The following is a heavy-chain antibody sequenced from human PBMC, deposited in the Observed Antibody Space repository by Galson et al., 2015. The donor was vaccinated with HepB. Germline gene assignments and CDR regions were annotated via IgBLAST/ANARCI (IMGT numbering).Heavy chain of an antibody. D-gene: IGHD5-12*01. CDR1: GFTFSSYG. J-gene: IGHJ4*02. CDR3: ARVATKEITLDY. CDR2: IWYDGSNK. V-gene: IGHV3-33*08. Sequence: SLRLSCAASGFTFSSYGMHWVRQAPGKGLEWVAVIWYDGSNKYYADSVKGRFTISRDNSKNTLYLQMNSLRAEDTAVYYCARVATKEITLDYWGQGTLVTVSS.